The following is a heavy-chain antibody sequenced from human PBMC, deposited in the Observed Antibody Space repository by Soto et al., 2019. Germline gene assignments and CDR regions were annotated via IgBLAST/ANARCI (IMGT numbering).Heavy chain of an antibody. V-gene: IGHV1-46*01. CDR3: ARDFSGPMDY. CDR1: GYTFTNYY. J-gene: IGHJ4*02. CDR2: IYPSGGST. Sequence: ASVKVSCKASGYTFTNYYMHWVQQAPGQGLEWMGIIYPSGGSTRNAQKFQGRVTMTRDTSTSTVYMELSSLRSEDTAVYYCARDFSGPMDYWGRGTLVTVS. D-gene: IGHD3-10*01.